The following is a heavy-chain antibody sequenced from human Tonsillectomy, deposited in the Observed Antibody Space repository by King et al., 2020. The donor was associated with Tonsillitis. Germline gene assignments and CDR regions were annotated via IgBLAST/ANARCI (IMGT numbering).Heavy chain of an antibody. Sequence: QLQESGPGLVKPSETLSLTCTVSGGSISSYYWSWIRQPPGKGLEWIGYIYYSGSTNYNPSLTSRVTISVDTSKNQFSLKLSSVTAADTAVYYCARDLRVAAAGTFLYYYYMDVWGKGTTVTVSS. D-gene: IGHD6-13*01. J-gene: IGHJ6*03. CDR1: GGSISSYY. CDR3: ARDLRVAAAGTFLYYYYMDV. V-gene: IGHV4-59*01. CDR2: IYYSGST.